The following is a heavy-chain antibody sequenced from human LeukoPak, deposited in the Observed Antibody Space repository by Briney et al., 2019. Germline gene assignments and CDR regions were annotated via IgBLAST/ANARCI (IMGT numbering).Heavy chain of an antibody. CDR2: IRSKANSYAT. J-gene: IGHJ5*02. V-gene: IGHV3-73*01. CDR1: GFTFSGSA. Sequence: PGGSLRLSCAASGFTFSGSAMHWVRQASGKGLEWVGRIRSKANSYATAYAASVKGRFTISRDDSKNTAYLQMNSLKTEDTAVYYCTSPRYDYVWGSYRSWGQGTLVTVSS. D-gene: IGHD3-16*02. CDR3: TSPRYDYVWGSYRS.